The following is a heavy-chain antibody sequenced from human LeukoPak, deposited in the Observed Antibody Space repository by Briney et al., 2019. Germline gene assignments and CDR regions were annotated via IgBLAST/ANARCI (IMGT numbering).Heavy chain of an antibody. V-gene: IGHV1-2*02. Sequence: ASVKVSCKASGYTFTSYGISWVRQAPGQGLEWMGWINPNSGGTNYAQKFQGRVTMTRDTSISTAYMELSRLRSDDTAVYYCASVGYCSGGSCYAYFDYWGQGTLVTVSS. D-gene: IGHD2-15*01. J-gene: IGHJ4*02. CDR1: GYTFTSYG. CDR3: ASVGYCSGGSCYAYFDY. CDR2: INPNSGGT.